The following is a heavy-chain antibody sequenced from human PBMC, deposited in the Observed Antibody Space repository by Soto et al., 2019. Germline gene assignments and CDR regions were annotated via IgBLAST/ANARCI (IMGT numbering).Heavy chain of an antibody. CDR3: AKSRYCSSTSCYGGGDYYYMDV. V-gene: IGHV3-23*01. D-gene: IGHD2-2*01. CDR2: ISGSGGST. CDR1: GFTFSSYA. Sequence: PGGSLRLSCAASGFTFSSYAMSWVRQAPGKGLEWVSAISGSGGSTYYADYVKGRFTISRDNSKNTLYLQMNSLRAEDTAVYYCAKSRYCSSTSCYGGGDYYYMDVWGKGTTVTVSS. J-gene: IGHJ6*03.